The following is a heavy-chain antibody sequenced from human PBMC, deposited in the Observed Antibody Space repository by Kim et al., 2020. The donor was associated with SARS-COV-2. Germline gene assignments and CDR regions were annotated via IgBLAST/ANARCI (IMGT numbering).Heavy chain of an antibody. J-gene: IGHJ4*02. Sequence: ASVKVSCKASGYTFTSYDNNWVRQATGQGLEWMGWMNPNSGNTGYAQKFQGRVTMTRNTSISTAYMELSSLRSEDTAVYYCARGVGDWFLFDYWGQGTLVTVSS. V-gene: IGHV1-8*01. CDR2: MNPNSGNT. CDR1: GYTFTSYD. CDR3: ARGVGDWFLFDY. D-gene: IGHD3-9*01.